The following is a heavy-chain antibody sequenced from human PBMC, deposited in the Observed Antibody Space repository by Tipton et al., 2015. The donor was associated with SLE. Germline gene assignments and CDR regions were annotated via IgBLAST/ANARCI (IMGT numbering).Heavy chain of an antibody. Sequence: TLSLTCTVSGGSISSHYWSWIRQPPGKGLEWIGYIYCSGSTNYNPSLKSRVTISVDTSKNQFSLKLSSVTAADTAVYYCARGDGYYFDYWGQGTLVTVSS. CDR3: ARGDGYYFDY. D-gene: IGHD4-17*01. J-gene: IGHJ4*02. V-gene: IGHV4-59*11. CDR1: GGSISSHY. CDR2: IYCSGST.